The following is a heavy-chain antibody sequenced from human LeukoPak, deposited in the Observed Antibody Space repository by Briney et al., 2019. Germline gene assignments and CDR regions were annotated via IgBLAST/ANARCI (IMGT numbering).Heavy chain of an antibody. CDR1: GYTFTSYY. V-gene: IGHV1-46*01. CDR3: ARDYTYCSSTSCYEVYYYYGMDV. CDR2: INPSGGST. D-gene: IGHD2-2*01. J-gene: IGHJ6*02. Sequence: ASVKVSCKASGYTFTSYYMRWVRQAPGQGLEWMGIINPSGGSTSYAQKFQGRVTMTRDTSTSTVYMELSSLRSEDTAVYYCARDYTYCSSTSCYEVYYYYGMDVWGQGTTVTVSS.